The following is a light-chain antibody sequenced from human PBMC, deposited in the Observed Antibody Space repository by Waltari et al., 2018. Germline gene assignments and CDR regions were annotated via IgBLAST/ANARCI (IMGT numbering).Light chain of an antibody. CDR1: SSDVGGYTY. J-gene: IGLJ2*01. CDR2: EVS. V-gene: IGLV2-14*01. CDR3: SSYTSSSTVV. Sequence: QSALTQPASVSGSPGQSITISCTGTSSDVGGYTYVSWYQQHPGKAPKLMIYEVSKRPSGCSSRFSGSKSGNTASLTISGLQAEDEADYYCSSYTSSSTVVFGGGTQLTVL.